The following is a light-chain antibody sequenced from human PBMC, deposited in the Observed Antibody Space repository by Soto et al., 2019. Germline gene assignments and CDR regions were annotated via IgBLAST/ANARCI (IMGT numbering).Light chain of an antibody. CDR1: SSDVGGYNY. CDR2: EVS. CDR3: SSYTSSPLYV. J-gene: IGLJ1*01. V-gene: IGLV2-14*01. Sequence: ALTQPASVSGSPGQSITISCTGTSSDVGGYNYVSWYQQHPGKAPKLMIYEVSNRPSGVSNRFSGSKSGNTASLTISGLQAEDEADYYCSSYTSSPLYVFGTGTKVTVL.